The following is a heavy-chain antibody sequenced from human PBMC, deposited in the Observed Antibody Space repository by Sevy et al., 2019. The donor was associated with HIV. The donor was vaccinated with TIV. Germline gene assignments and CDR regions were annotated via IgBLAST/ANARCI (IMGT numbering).Heavy chain of an antibody. D-gene: IGHD4-4*01. J-gene: IGHJ6*02. CDR1: GFTFDDYT. CDR3: AKDRYSNYVGYYYYYGMDV. CDR2: ISWDGGST. V-gene: IGHV3-43*01. Sequence: GGSLRLSCAASGFTFDDYTMHWVRQAPGKGLEWVSLISWDGGSTYYADSVKGRFTISRDNSKNSLYLQMNSLRTEDTALYYCAKDRYSNYVGYYYYYGMDVWGQGTTVTVSS.